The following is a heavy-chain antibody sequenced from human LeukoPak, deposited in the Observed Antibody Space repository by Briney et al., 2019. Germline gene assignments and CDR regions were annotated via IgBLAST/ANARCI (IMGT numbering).Heavy chain of an antibody. V-gene: IGHV3-33*01. D-gene: IGHD1-14*01. CDR3: TRGVGHNPFFDI. CDR1: GFTFSSFG. CDR2: IWYDGSKE. J-gene: IGHJ3*02. Sequence: SGRSLRLSCAASGFTFSSFGMHWVRQAPGKGLEWVAVIWYDGSKEYYADSVKGRFTISRDNSNNTMYLQMNSLRGEDTAVYYCTRGVGHNPFFDIWGQGTTVTVSS.